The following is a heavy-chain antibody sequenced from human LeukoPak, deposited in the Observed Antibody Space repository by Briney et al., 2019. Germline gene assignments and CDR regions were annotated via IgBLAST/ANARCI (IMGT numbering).Heavy chain of an antibody. D-gene: IGHD5-12*01. CDR1: GFLFRNYG. Sequence: GSLRLSCAASGFLFRNYGMSLVRPAPGKGLGWVSSINSGGGNTYYADSVKGRFTISRDNSDNTVYLQMNSLRDEDTAIYYCAKSPVRGYDYPKTDYWGQGTLVTVSS. V-gene: IGHV3-23*01. J-gene: IGHJ4*02. CDR2: INSGGGNT. CDR3: AKSPVRGYDYPKTDY.